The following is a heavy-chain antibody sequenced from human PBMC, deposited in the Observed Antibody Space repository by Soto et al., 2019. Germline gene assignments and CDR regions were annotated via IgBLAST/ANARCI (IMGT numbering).Heavy chain of an antibody. CDR3: ARAAYSGSYQGYFDY. V-gene: IGHV6-1*01. CDR2: TYYRSKWYS. D-gene: IGHD1-26*01. Sequence: SQTLSLTCAISGDSVSSNSATWNWIRQSPSRGLEWLGRTYYRSKWYSDYAVSVKSRITINPDTSKNQFSLQLNSVTPEDTAVYYCARAAYSGSYQGYFDYWVQGTLVTVSS. CDR1: GDSVSSNSAT. J-gene: IGHJ4*02.